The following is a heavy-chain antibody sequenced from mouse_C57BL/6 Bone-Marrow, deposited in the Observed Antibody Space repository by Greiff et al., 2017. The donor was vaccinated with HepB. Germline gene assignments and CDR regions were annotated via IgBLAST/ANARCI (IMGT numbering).Heavy chain of an antibody. V-gene: IGHV5-6*01. CDR3: AGTYLRWSRGAFFAY. Sequence: EVKLMESGGDLVKPGGSLKLSCAASGFTFSSYGMSWVRQTPDKRLEWVATISSGGSYTYYPDSVKGRFTITRDNAKNPLYLQMSSLKSEDPAMYYCAGTYLRWSRGAFFAYWGQGTLVTVSA. CDR1: GFTFSSYG. CDR2: ISSGGSYT. J-gene: IGHJ3*01. D-gene: IGHD2-2*01.